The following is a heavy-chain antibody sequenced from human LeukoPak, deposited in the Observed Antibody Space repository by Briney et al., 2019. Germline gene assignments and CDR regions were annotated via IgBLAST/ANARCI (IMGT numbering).Heavy chain of an antibody. J-gene: IGHJ6*03. CDR1: GFTFSSYG. CDR2: ISYDGSNK. CDR3: ATAYCSGGSCLLDYYYYYYMDV. Sequence: GGSLRLSCAASGFTFSSYGMHWVRQAPGKGLEWVAVISYDGSNKYYADSVKGRFTISRDNSKNTLYLQMNSLRAEDTAVYYCATAYCSGGSCLLDYYYYYYMDVWGKGTTVTVSS. V-gene: IGHV3-30*03. D-gene: IGHD2-15*01.